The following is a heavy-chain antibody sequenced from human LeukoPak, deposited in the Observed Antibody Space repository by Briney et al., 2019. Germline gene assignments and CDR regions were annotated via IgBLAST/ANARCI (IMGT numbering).Heavy chain of an antibody. D-gene: IGHD2-21*01. CDR3: ARRGSGIERWLDP. CDR2: IYPGDSDI. CDR1: GYSFTNYW. Sequence: GESLNISCKGSGYSFTNYWIGWVRQMPGKGLEWMGIIYPGDSDIRYSPSFQGQVTISADKSTSTPYLQWSSLKASDSAMYYCARRGSGIERWLDPWGQGTLVTVSS. J-gene: IGHJ5*02. V-gene: IGHV5-51*01.